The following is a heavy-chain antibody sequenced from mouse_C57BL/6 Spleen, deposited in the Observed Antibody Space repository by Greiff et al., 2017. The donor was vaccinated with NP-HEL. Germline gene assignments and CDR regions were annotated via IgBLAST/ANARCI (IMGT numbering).Heavy chain of an antibody. Sequence: QVQLQQPGAELVRPGSSVKLSCKASGYTFTSYWMDWVKQRPGQGLEWIGNIYPSDSETHYNQKFKDKATLTVDKSSSTAYMQLSSLTSEDSAVYYCARYGSSYVGHFDYWGQGTTLTVSS. CDR1: GYTFTSYW. V-gene: IGHV1-61*01. CDR3: ARYGSSYVGHFDY. CDR2: IYPSDSET. D-gene: IGHD1-1*01. J-gene: IGHJ2*01.